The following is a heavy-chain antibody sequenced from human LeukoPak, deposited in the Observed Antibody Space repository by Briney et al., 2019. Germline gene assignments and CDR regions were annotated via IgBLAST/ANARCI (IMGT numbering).Heavy chain of an antibody. CDR1: GGSISPYY. V-gene: IGHV4-59*01. Sequence: SETLSLTCTVSGGSISPYYWNWIRQPPGKGLEWIGYIYYSGSTNYDPSLRSRVTISVDTSKNQFSLKLSSVTAADTAVYYCARDGIAAAGSRLDAFDIWGQGTMVTVSS. D-gene: IGHD6-13*01. CDR2: IYYSGST. J-gene: IGHJ3*02. CDR3: ARDGIAAAGSRLDAFDI.